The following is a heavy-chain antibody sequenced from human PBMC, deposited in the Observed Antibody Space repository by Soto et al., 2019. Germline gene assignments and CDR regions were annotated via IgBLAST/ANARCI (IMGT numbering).Heavy chain of an antibody. CDR2: IXYXGXX. CDR1: NVSISSSGYY. V-gene: IGHV4-31*11. J-gene: IGHJ5*02. D-gene: IGHD6-6*01. CDR3: AGGSSRSWFDP. Sequence: PSETLSLTCAVSNVSISSSGYYWSWSRHQRGQXVEXXGXIXYXGXXXXXXSLKSRVTISVDTSKNQFSMKLGSVSAADTAMYYCAGGSSRSWFDPWGQGTLVTVS.